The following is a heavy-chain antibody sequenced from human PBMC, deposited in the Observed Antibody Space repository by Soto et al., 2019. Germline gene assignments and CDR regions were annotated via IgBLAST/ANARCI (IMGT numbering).Heavy chain of an antibody. Sequence: SETLSLTCAVYGGSFSGYYWSWIRQPPGKGLEWIGEINHSGSTNYNPSLKSRVTISVDTSKNQFSLKLGSVTAADTAVYYCARGYDSSGYYLDYWGQGTLVTVSS. CDR2: INHSGST. J-gene: IGHJ4*02. CDR1: GGSFSGYY. CDR3: ARGYDSSGYYLDY. V-gene: IGHV4-34*01. D-gene: IGHD3-22*01.